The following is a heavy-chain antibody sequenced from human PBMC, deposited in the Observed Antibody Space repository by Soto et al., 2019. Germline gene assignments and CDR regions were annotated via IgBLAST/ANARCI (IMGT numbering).Heavy chain of an antibody. Sequence: EVQLVESGGGLVQPGRSLRLSCAASGFTFDDYAMHWVLQAPGKGLEWVSGISWNSGKIGYADSVKGRFTISRDNANNSLYLQMNSLRPEDTAFYYCAKEIVGALNYWGQGTLVTVSS. V-gene: IGHV3-9*01. CDR3: AKEIVGALNY. CDR2: ISWNSGKI. J-gene: IGHJ4*02. D-gene: IGHD1-26*01. CDR1: GFTFDDYA.